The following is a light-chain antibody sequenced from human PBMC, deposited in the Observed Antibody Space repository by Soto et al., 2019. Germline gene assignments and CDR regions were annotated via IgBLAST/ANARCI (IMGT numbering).Light chain of an antibody. J-gene: IGLJ2*01. CDR3: SSYAGSNNFVV. CDR2: EVS. V-gene: IGLV2-8*01. Sequence: QSALTQPPSASGSPGQSVTISCTGTSSDDGGYNYVSWYQQHPGKAPKVMIYEVSKRPSGVPDRISGSKSGNTASLTVSGLQAEDEADYYCSSYAGSNNFVVFGGGTKLTVL. CDR1: SSDDGGYNY.